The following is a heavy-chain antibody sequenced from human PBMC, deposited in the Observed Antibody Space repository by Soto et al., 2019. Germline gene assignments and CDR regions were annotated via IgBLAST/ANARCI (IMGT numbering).Heavy chain of an antibody. CDR1: GGSVSVYH. V-gene: IGHV4-59*02. CDR3: ARGGGSRPPQY. CDR2: IYASGSP. D-gene: IGHD6-6*01. Sequence: SETLSLTCTISGGSVSVYHWSWIRQSTGQGLEWIGYIYASGSPYYNPSLRSRVTISADTSKNQISLKLTSPTAAETAVYYCARGGGSRPPQYWGRGSLVTVSS. J-gene: IGHJ4*02.